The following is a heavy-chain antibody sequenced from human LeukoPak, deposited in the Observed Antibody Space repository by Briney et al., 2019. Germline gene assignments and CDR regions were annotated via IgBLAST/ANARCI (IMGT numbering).Heavy chain of an antibody. V-gene: IGHV3-23*01. CDR3: AKDRDDYVWGSYLRAFDI. J-gene: IGHJ3*02. CDR1: GFTFDDYG. D-gene: IGHD3-16*01. Sequence: GGSLRLSCAASGFTFDDYGMSWVRQAPGKGLEWVSLISGSGGSTYYADSVKGRFTISRDNSKNTLYLQMNSLRAEDTAVFYCAKDRDDYVWGSYLRAFDIWGQGTMVTVSS. CDR2: ISGSGGST.